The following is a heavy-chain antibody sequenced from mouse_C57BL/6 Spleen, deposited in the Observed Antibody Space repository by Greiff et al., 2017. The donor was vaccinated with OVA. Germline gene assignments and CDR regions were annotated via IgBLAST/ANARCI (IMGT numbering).Heavy chain of an antibody. CDR3: ARGLLYYFDY. CDR1: GFTFSDYG. Sequence: EVKLVESGGGLVKPGGSLKLSCAASGFTFSDYGMHWVRQAPEKGLEWVAYISSGSSTIYYADTVKGGFTITRDKAKNTLFMQMTSLRSEDTAVYYCARGLLYYFDYWGQGTTLTVSS. V-gene: IGHV5-17*01. J-gene: IGHJ2*01. CDR2: ISSGSSTI. D-gene: IGHD2-3*01.